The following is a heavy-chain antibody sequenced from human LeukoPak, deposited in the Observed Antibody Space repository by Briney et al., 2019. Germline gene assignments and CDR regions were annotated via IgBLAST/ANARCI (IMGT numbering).Heavy chain of an antibody. CDR3: ATRRKIAAAGLDY. CDR1: GYTLTELS. V-gene: IGHV1-24*01. J-gene: IGHJ4*02. Sequence: RASVKVSCKVSGYTLTELSMHWARQAPGKGLEWMGGFDPEDGETIYAQKFQGRVTMTEGTSTDTAYMELSSLRSEDTAVYYCATRRKIAAAGLDYWGQGTLVTVSS. CDR2: FDPEDGET. D-gene: IGHD6-13*01.